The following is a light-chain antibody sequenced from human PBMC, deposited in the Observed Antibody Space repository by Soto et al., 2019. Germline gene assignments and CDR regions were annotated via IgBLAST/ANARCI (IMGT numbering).Light chain of an antibody. V-gene: IGKV3-15*01. Sequence: EIVMTQSPATLSVSPGERATLSCRASQSVSNNLAWYQQKPGQAPRLLIYGASTRATGIPARFSGGGSGTEFTLTISSLQSEDFAVYYCQQYHNWPPYTFGQGTKLEIK. CDR1: QSVSNN. CDR2: GAS. J-gene: IGKJ2*01. CDR3: QQYHNWPPYT.